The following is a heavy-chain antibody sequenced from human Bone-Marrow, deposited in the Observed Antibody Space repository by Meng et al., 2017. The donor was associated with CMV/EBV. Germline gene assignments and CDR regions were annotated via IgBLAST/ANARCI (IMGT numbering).Heavy chain of an antibody. CDR1: GFTFHNYA. Sequence: GESLKISCAASGFTFHNYAMTWVRQAPGKGLEWVSAISGSGGSTYYADSVKGRFTISRDNSKNTLYLQMNSLRAEDTAVYYCARDSMEWELLGGDYWGQGTLVTVSS. CDR3: ARDSMEWELLGGDY. J-gene: IGHJ4*02. V-gene: IGHV3-23*01. CDR2: ISGSGGST. D-gene: IGHD1-26*01.